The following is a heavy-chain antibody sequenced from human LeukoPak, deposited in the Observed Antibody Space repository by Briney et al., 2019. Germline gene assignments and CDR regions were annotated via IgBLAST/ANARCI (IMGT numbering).Heavy chain of an antibody. Sequence: GESLKISCQGSGYSFTSYWIGWVRQMPGKGLEWMGIIYPGDSDTRYSPSFQGQVTISADKSISTAYLQWSSLKASDTAMYYCARLLDDSSGLVLYYFDYWGQGTLVTVSS. CDR1: GYSFTSYW. D-gene: IGHD3-22*01. V-gene: IGHV5-51*01. CDR2: IYPGDSDT. J-gene: IGHJ4*02. CDR3: ARLLDDSSGLVLYYFDY.